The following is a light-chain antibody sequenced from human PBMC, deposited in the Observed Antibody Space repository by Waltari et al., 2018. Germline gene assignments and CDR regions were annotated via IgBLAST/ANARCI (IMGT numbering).Light chain of an antibody. V-gene: IGLV2-14*03. CDR3: CSYTTTDTYV. Sequence: SALPQPASVSGSPGQSITIYCTGTSSDVGRYEYVSWYQQHPGKAPKLIIYDVSKRPSGVSTRVSGSTSGYTASLTISGLQSEDEADYYCCSYTTTDTYVFGSGTKATVL. CDR2: DVS. CDR1: SSDVGRYEY. J-gene: IGLJ1*01.